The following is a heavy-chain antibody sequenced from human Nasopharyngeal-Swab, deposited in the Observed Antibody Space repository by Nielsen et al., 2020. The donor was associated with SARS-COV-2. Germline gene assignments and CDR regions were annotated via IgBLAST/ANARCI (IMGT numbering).Heavy chain of an antibody. CDR2: INHSGST. Sequence: WIPQPPGKGLEWIGEINHSGSTNYNPSLKSRVTISVDTSKNQFSLKLSSVTAADTAVYYCARGLPMVRGVIRTSWFDPWGQGTLVTVSS. CDR3: ARGLPMVRGVIRTSWFDP. J-gene: IGHJ5*02. D-gene: IGHD3-10*01. V-gene: IGHV4-34*01.